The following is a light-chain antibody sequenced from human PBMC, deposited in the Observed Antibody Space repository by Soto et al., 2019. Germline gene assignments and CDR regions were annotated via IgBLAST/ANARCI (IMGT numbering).Light chain of an antibody. V-gene: IGKV1-5*01. J-gene: IGKJ5*01. CDR2: DAS. Sequence: QMTQSPPSLSASVGDRVTITCRASQSISDWLAWYQQKPGKAPKLLIYDASSLESGVPSTFSGSGSGTEFTLTISSLQPDDFATYYCQHYNSYPITFGQGTRLEIK. CDR1: QSISDW. CDR3: QHYNSYPIT.